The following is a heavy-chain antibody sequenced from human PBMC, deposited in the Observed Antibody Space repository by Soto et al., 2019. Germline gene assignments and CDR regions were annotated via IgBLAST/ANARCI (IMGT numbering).Heavy chain of an antibody. CDR3: AKDRSQWELPGYYYGMDV. CDR2: ISGSGGST. V-gene: IGHV3-23*01. CDR1: GFTFSSYA. D-gene: IGHD1-26*01. J-gene: IGHJ6*02. Sequence: GGSLRLSCAASGFTFSSYAMSWVRQAPGKGLEWVSAISGSGGSTYYADSVKGRFTISRDNSKNTLYLQMNSLRAEDTAVYYCAKDRSQWELPGYYYGMDVWGQGTTVTVSS.